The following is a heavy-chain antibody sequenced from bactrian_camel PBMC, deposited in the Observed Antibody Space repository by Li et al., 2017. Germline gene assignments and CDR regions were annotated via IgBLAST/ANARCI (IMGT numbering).Heavy chain of an antibody. D-gene: IGHD1*01. Sequence: VQLVESGGGSVQAGESLTLSCAASGVLVPHSCMAWFRQTTGKEREGVARIAATGKTVYADSVKGRFTISQDITKGESYPQMANLKPEDTAMYYCASKVGMCGPNWSKLRFDSRGPGTQVTVS. CDR2: IAATGKT. CDR1: GVLVPHSC. V-gene: IGHV3S63*01. CDR3: ASKVGMCGPNWSKLRFDS. J-gene: IGHJ4*01.